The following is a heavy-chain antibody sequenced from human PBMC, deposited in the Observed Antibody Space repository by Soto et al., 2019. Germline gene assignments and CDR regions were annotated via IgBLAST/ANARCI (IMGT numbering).Heavy chain of an antibody. CDR3: AKSLAARPYDY. J-gene: IGHJ4*02. D-gene: IGHD6-6*01. Sequence: EVQLLESGGGLVQPGGSLRLSCAASGFTFSSYAMSCVRQAPGKGLEWVSAISGSGGNTYYADSVKGRFTISRDNSNNPLYLQMNSLRAEDTAVYYCAKSLAARPYDYWGQGTLVTVSS. CDR2: ISGSGGNT. CDR1: GFTFSSYA. V-gene: IGHV3-23*01.